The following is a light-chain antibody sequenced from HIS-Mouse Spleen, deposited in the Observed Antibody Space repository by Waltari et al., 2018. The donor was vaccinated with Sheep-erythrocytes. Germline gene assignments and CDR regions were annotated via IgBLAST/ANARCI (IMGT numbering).Light chain of an antibody. CDR3: CSYAGSYNHV. J-gene: IGLJ1*01. CDR2: EVS. CDR1: SSDVGGYNY. Sequence: QSALTQPRSVSGSPGQSVTISCPGTSSDVGGYNYVSWYQQHPGKAPKLMIYEVSKRPSGVPDRFSGSKSGNTASLTISGRQAEDEADYYCCSYAGSYNHVFATGTKVTVL. V-gene: IGLV2-11*01.